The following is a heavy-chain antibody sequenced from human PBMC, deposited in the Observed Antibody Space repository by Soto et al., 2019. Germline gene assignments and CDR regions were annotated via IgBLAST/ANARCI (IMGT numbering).Heavy chain of an antibody. CDR3: ARRRGSNYDFWSGYLDAFDI. J-gene: IGHJ3*02. CDR1: GGSISSGDYY. D-gene: IGHD3-3*01. CDR2: IYYSGST. Sequence: SETLSLTCTVSGGSISSGDYYWSWIRQPPWKGLEWIGYIYYSGSTYYNPSLKSRVTISVDTSKNQFPLKLSSVTAADTTVYYCARRRGSNYDFWSGYLDAFDIWGQGTMVTVS. V-gene: IGHV4-30-4*01.